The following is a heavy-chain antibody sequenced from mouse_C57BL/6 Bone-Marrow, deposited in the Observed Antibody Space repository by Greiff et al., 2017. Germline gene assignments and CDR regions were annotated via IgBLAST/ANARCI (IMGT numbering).Heavy chain of an antibody. V-gene: IGHV8-8*01. CDR1: GFSLSTFGMG. CDR3: ARKDYGSSLAWFAY. CDR2: IWWDDDK. J-gene: IGHJ3*01. Sequence: QVTLKESGPGILQPSQTLSLTCSFSGFSLSTFGMGVGWIRQPSGKGLEWLAHIWWDDDKYYNPALKSRLTISKDTSKNQVFLKIANVDTADTATYYCARKDYGSSLAWFAYWGQGTLVTVSA. D-gene: IGHD1-1*01.